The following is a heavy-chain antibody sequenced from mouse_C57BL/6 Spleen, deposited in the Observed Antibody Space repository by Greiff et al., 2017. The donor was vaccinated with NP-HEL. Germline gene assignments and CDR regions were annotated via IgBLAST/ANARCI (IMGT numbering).Heavy chain of an antibody. V-gene: IGHV1-18*01. CDR1: GYTFNDYN. D-gene: IGHD1-1*02. J-gene: IGHJ4*01. Sequence: EVQLQQSGPELVKPGASVKIPCKASGYTFNDYNMDWVKQSHGKSLEWIGDINPNNGGTIYNQKFKGKATLTVEKSSSTAYMELRSLTSEDTAVYDCARFGILSLYAMDYWGQGTSVTVSS. CDR3: ARFGILSLYAMDY. CDR2: INPNNGGT.